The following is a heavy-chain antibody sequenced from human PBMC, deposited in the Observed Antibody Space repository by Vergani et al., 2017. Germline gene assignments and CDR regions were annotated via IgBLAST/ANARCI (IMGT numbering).Heavy chain of an antibody. CDR3: VRYDTDYDAGGFDY. Sequence: QVQLQESGPGLVKPSETLSLTCTVSNDSVSNTFYYWGWIRQTPGKGLEWIGSIYYSGSTYYNPSLSSRVTISVDTSKSQFSLKLDSVTAADTAIYYCVRYDTDYDAGGFDYWGQGTTVTVSS. V-gene: IGHV4-39*07. J-gene: IGHJ4*03. CDR1: NDSVSNTFYY. CDR2: IYYSGST. D-gene: IGHD5-12*01.